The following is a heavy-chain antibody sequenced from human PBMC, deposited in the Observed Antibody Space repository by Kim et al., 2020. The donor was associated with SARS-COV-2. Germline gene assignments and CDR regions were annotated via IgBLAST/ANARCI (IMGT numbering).Heavy chain of an antibody. CDR1: GYTFTGYY. J-gene: IGHJ6*01. CDR2: INPNSGGT. V-gene: IGHV1-2*06. CDR3: ARDYNWNDFGGTTYYYYAM. Sequence: ASVKVSCKASGYTFTGYYIHWVRQAPGQGLEWMGRINPNSGGTNYAQKFQGRVSLTRDTSTSTAYMELSSLTSDDTAVYYCARDYNWNDFGGTTYYYYAM. D-gene: IGHD1-20*01.